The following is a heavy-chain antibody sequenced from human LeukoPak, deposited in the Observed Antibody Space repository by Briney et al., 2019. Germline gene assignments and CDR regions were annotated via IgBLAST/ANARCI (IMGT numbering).Heavy chain of an antibody. Sequence: PGGSLRLSCAASGFTISSYEMDWVRQAPGKGLEWVSHISISGETKTYAESVKGRFTISRDNAKNSLYFQMNSLRAEDTAVYYCARDEGGTRLDWGQGTLVTVSS. D-gene: IGHD1-1*01. CDR1: GFTISSYE. J-gene: IGHJ4*02. CDR2: ISISGETK. V-gene: IGHV3-48*03. CDR3: ARDEGGTRLD.